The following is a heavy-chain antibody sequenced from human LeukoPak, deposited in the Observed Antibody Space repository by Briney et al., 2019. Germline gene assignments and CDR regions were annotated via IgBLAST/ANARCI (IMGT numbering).Heavy chain of an antibody. Sequence: GGSLRLSYAASGFTVSSNYMSWVRQAPGKGLEWVSVIYSGGSTYYADSVKGRFTISRDNSKNTLYLQMNSLRAEDTAVYYCARDFPPHGYSGSSRWGQGTLVTVSS. J-gene: IGHJ4*02. CDR2: IYSGGST. CDR3: ARDFPPHGYSGSSR. D-gene: IGHD1-26*01. CDR1: GFTVSSNY. V-gene: IGHV3-53*01.